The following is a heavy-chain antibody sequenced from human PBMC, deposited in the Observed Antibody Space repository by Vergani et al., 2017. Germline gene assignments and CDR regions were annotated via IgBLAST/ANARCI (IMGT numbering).Heavy chain of an antibody. CDR2: IHSSGTT. CDR1: GGSITSGSFY. J-gene: IGHJ5*02. D-gene: IGHD3-10*01. V-gene: IGHV4-61*02. CDR3: ARDSWTSELRGVYWFDT. Sequence: QVQLPESGPGLVKPSQTLSLTCTVSGGSITSGSFYWSWIRQPAGKGLEWIGRIHSSGTTNYNPSLKSRVNLSVDTSKNQLSLRMTSVTAADTAVYYCARDSWTSELRGVYWFDTWGQGTLVSVSS.